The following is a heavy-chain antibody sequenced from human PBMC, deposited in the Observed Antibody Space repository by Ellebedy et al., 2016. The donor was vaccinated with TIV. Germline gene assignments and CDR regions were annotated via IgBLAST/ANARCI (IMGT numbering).Heavy chain of an antibody. CDR3: ARDLYYGIDF. CDR1: GFRFDDYA. Sequence: GESLKISCVGSGFRFDDYAMSWVRQAPGKGLEWVSGINWTGDRTGYGDSVKGRFTISRDNAKNTLYLQMNSLRADDTAVYYCARDLYYGIDFWGQGTTVTVSS. V-gene: IGHV3-20*04. D-gene: IGHD2-8*01. J-gene: IGHJ6*02. CDR2: INWTGDRT.